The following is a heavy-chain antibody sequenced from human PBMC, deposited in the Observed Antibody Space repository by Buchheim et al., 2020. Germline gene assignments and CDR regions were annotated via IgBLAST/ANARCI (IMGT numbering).Heavy chain of an antibody. CDR1: GYTFTSYA. CDR2: INAGNGST. J-gene: IGHJ4*02. V-gene: IGHV1-3*01. CDR3: ASMEAVGDYGNDY. Sequence: QVQLVQSGAEVKKPGASVKVSCKASGYTFTSYAMHWVRQAPGQRLEWMGWINAGNGSTKYSQKFQGRVTITRDTSASTAYMELSSLRSEDTAVYYCASMEAVGDYGNDYWGQGTL. D-gene: IGHD4-17*01.